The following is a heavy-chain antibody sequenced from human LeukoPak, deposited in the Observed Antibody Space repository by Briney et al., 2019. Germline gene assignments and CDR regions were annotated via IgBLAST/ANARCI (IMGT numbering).Heavy chain of an antibody. D-gene: IGHD6-6*01. CDR1: GGSISSSGYY. J-gene: IGHJ4*02. CDR2: IYYGGST. Sequence: SETLSLTCTVSGGSISSSGYYWGWIRQPPGKGLEWIGSIYYGGSTCYNPSLKSRVTISVDTSKNQFSLKLSSVTAADTAVYYCARAYSSSWLAFDYWGQGTLVTVSS. V-gene: IGHV4-39*07. CDR3: ARAYSSSWLAFDY.